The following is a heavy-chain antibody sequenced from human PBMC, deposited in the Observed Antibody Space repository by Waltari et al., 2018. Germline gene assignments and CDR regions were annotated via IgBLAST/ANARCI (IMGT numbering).Heavy chain of an antibody. J-gene: IGHJ6*02. Sequence: EVQLVESGGGLVQPGGSLRLSCAASGFTFSSYSMNWVRQAPGKGLEWVSYISSSSSTLYYADSFKGRFTISRDNAKNSLYLQMNSLRAEDTAVYYCARDQGRGIAARHPLGGMDVLGQGTTVTVSS. D-gene: IGHD6-6*01. CDR1: GFTFSSYS. CDR2: ISSSSSTL. CDR3: ARDQGRGIAARHPLGGMDV. V-gene: IGHV3-48*01.